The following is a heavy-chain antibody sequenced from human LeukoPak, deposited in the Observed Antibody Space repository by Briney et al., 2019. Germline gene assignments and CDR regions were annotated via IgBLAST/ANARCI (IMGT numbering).Heavy chain of an antibody. J-gene: IGHJ5*02. Sequence: SETLSLTCTVSGGSISSGDYYWSWIRQPPGKGLEWIGEINHSGSTNYNPSLKSRVTISVDTSKNQFSLKLSSVTAADTAVYYCARRGPRYCSSTSCYRESFSYWFDPWGQGTLVTVSS. CDR1: GGSISSGDYY. CDR3: ARRGPRYCSSTSCYRESFSYWFDP. D-gene: IGHD2-2*01. V-gene: IGHV4-39*07. CDR2: INHSGST.